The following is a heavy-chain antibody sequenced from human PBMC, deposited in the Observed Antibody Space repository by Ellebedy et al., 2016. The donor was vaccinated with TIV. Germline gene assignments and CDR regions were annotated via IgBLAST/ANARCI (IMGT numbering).Heavy chain of an antibody. V-gene: IGHV1-2*02. D-gene: IGHD4-17*01. Sequence: ASVKVSCKASGYTFTGYYMHWVRQAPGQGLEWMGWINPNSGGTNYTQKFQGRVTMTRDTSISTAYMELSRLRSDDTAVYYCASLPTDDYGDPRYYFDYWGQGTLVTVSS. J-gene: IGHJ4*02. CDR3: ASLPTDDYGDPRYYFDY. CDR1: GYTFTGYY. CDR2: INPNSGGT.